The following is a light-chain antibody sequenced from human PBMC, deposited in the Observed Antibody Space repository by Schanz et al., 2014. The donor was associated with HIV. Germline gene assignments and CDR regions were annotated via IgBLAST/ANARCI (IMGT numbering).Light chain of an antibody. CDR2: GAS. J-gene: IGKJ1*01. Sequence: EIVLTQSPGILSLSPGERATLSCGASQSVSGNFLAWYQQKAGQAPRLLIFGASNRATGIPDRFSGSGSGTEFTLTISSLQSEDFATYYCQQYDRSSWTFGLGTKVETK. CDR3: QQYDRSSWT. CDR1: QSVSGNF. V-gene: IGKV3-20*01.